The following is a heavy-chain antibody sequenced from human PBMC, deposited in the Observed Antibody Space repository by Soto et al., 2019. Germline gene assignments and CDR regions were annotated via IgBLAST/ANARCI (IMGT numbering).Heavy chain of an antibody. D-gene: IGHD3-10*01. Sequence: QEELVQSGGGVVQPGRSLRLSCAASGCKFNSYGMHWVRQAPGKGLEWVAVISYDGTNTSYGDSVKGRFTISRDNTRNTLHLQMTSLSVDDTAVYYCARDRFGGTEGTNWLDPWGQGSLVIVSS. J-gene: IGHJ5*02. CDR1: GCKFNSYG. CDR3: ARDRFGGTEGTNWLDP. CDR2: ISYDGTNT. V-gene: IGHV3-33*01.